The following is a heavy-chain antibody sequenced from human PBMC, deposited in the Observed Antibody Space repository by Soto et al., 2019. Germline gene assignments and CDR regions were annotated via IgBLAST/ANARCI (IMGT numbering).Heavy chain of an antibody. CDR3: AKYILTCYTYGMDV. CDR1: GFTFSSYA. Sequence: EVQLLESGGGLVQPGGSLRLSCAASGFTFSSYAMSWVRQAPGKGLEWVSAISGSGGSTYYADSVKGRFTISRDNSKNKLYLQMNSVRAEDTAVYYCAKYILTCYTYGMDVWGQGTTVTVSS. D-gene: IGHD3-9*01. V-gene: IGHV3-23*01. CDR2: ISGSGGST. J-gene: IGHJ6*02.